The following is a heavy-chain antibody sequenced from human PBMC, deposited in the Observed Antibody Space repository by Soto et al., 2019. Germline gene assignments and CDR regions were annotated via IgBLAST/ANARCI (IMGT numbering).Heavy chain of an antibody. V-gene: IGHV4-59*08. CDR2: IYYSGST. J-gene: IGHJ4*02. CDR1: CGSISSYY. CDR3: ARLRLTGYFDY. Sequence: PSETLSLTCTVSCGSISSYYWSWIRQPPGKGLEWIGYIYYSGSTNYNPSLKSRVTISVDTSNNQFSLKLSSVTAADTAVYYCARLRLTGYFDYWGQGTLVTVSS.